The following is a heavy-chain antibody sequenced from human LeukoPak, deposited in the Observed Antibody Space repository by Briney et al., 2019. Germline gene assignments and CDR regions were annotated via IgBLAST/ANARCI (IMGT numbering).Heavy chain of an antibody. CDR2: IYYSGST. CDR1: GGSISSYY. D-gene: IGHD6-6*01. J-gene: IGHJ6*03. Sequence: SETLSLTCTVSGGSISSYYWSWIRQPPGKGLEWIGYIYYSGSTNYNPSLKSRVTISVDTSKNQFSLKLSSVTAADTAVYYCARGKPTSSSLTYYYYYYMDVWGKGTTVTVSS. CDR3: ARGKPTSSSLTYYYYYYMDV. V-gene: IGHV4-59*01.